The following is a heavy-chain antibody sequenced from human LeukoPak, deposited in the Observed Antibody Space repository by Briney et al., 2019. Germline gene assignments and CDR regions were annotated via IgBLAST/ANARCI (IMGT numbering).Heavy chain of an antibody. CDR1: GYTFTGYY. CDR3: TRDVPAAGRALDY. V-gene: IGHV1-2*02. D-gene: IGHD6-13*01. CDR2: INPNSGGT. Sequence: ASVKVSCKASGYTFTGYYMHWVRQGPGQGLELMGWINPNSGGTNYAQKFQGRVTMTRDTSISTAYMELSRLRSDDTAVYYCTRDVPAAGRALDYWGQGTLVTVSS. J-gene: IGHJ4*02.